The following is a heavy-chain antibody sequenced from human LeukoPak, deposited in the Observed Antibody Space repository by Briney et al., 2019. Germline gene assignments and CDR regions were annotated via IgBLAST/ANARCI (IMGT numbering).Heavy chain of an antibody. J-gene: IGHJ6*02. CDR2: ISAYNGNT. D-gene: IGHD2-15*01. CDR1: GYTFTSYG. Sequence: ASVKVSCKASGYTFTSYGISWVRQAPGQGLEWMGWISAYNGNTNYAQKLQGRVTMTTDTSTSTAYMELRSLRSDDTAVYYCARDQGSEAVLYYYYGMDVWGQGTTVTVS. CDR3: ARDQGSEAVLYYYYGMDV. V-gene: IGHV1-18*01.